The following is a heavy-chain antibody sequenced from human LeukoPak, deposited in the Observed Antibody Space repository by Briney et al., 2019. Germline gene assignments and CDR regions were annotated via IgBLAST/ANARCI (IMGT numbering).Heavy chain of an antibody. CDR1: GGSISSGGYS. CDR3: ARGFAGATVTTFDY. J-gene: IGHJ4*02. D-gene: IGHD4-17*01. Sequence: PSQTLSLTCAVSGGSISSGGYSWSWIRQPPGKGLEWIGYIYHSGSTYYNPSLKSRVTISVDRSKNQFSLKLSSVTAADTAVYYCARGFAGATVTTFDYWGLGTLVTVSS. V-gene: IGHV4-30-2*01. CDR2: IYHSGST.